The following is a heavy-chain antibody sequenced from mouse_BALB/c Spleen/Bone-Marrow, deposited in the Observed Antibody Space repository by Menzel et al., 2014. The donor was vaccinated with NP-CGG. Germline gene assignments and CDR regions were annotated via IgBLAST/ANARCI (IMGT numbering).Heavy chain of an antibody. D-gene: IGHD2-3*01. J-gene: IGHJ4*01. V-gene: IGHV1-67*01. CDR2: ISTYNGNT. Sequence: VKVVESGPEVVRPGVSVKISCKGSGYTFTDYAMHWVKQSHAKSLEWIGVISTYNGNTNYNQKFKGKATMTVDKSSSTAYMELARLTSEDSAIYYCARRGWLLPYYYAMDYWGQGTSVTVSS. CDR3: ARRGWLLPYYYAMDY. CDR1: GYTFTDYA.